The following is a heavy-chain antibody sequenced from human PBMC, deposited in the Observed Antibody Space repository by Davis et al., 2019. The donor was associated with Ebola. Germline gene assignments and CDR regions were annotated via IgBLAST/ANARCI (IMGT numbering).Heavy chain of an antibody. V-gene: IGHV3-11*01. Sequence: PGGSLRLSCAASGLTFSDYYMSWIRQAPGKGLEWLSYISGSGSTIYYSDSVKGRFTISRDNAKNSLYLQMNSLRAEDTAVYNCARGPAGSAFDYWGQGTLVTVSS. CDR1: GLTFSDYY. J-gene: IGHJ4*02. CDR3: ARGPAGSAFDY. D-gene: IGHD2-15*01. CDR2: ISGSGSTI.